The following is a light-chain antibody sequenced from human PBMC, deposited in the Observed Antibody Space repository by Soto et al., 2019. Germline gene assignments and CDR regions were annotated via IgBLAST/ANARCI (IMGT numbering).Light chain of an antibody. V-gene: IGKV3-15*01. CDR3: QQYNNWPHT. CDR2: GVS. J-gene: IGKJ2*01. Sequence: EIVMTQSPATLSVSPGERATLSCRASQSVSSKLAWFQQKPGQAPSLLIYGVSTRATGVPVRFSGSGSGTEFTLTINSLQSEDFGGYYCQQYNNWPHTFGQGTKLEIK. CDR1: QSVSSK.